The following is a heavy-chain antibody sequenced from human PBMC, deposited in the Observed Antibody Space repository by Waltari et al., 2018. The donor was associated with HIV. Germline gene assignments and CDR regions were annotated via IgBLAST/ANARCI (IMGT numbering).Heavy chain of an antibody. D-gene: IGHD1-26*01. CDR3: ARIGTFPHNYAIDF. V-gene: IGHV3-7*01. CDR2: IKDDGSEK. Sequence: EVQLMESGGGLVQPGGSLRLSCAASGFTFPTYWMSWVRQTPGKGLEWVAYIKDDGSEKYYMGSVKGRFTISRDNAKNSMFLQMNSLRAEDTAVYYCARIGTFPHNYAIDFWGQGTTVTVSS. J-gene: IGHJ6*02. CDR1: GFTFPTYW.